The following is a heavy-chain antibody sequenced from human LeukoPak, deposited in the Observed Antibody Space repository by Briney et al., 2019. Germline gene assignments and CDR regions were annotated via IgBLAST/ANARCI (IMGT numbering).Heavy chain of an antibody. V-gene: IGHV3-23*01. CDR3: AKFANSRSYYNDAFDI. D-gene: IGHD3-10*01. J-gene: IGHJ3*02. CDR1: GFSFRTYA. CDR2: ISGSGSST. Sequence: GGSLRLSCAASGFSFRTYAMSWVRQAPGKGLEWVSGISGSGSSTYNADSVKGRYTISRDNSKNTLYLQMNSLRAEDTAVYYCAKFANSRSYYNDAFDIWGQGTVVTVSS.